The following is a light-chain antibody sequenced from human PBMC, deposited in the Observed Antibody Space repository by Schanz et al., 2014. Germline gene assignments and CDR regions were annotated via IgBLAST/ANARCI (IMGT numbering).Light chain of an antibody. Sequence: QSALTQPPSASGSPGQSVTFSCTGTSSDVGGYNYVSWYQQHPGKAPKLMIYEVSKRPSGVPDRFSGSRSGNTASLTISGLQAEDEADYYCCSYAGYWVFGGGTKLTVL. CDR2: EVS. V-gene: IGLV2-8*01. CDR3: CSYAGYWV. CDR1: SSDVGGYNY. J-gene: IGLJ3*02.